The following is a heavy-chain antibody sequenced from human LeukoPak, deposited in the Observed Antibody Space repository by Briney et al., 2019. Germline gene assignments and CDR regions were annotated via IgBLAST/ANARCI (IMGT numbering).Heavy chain of an antibody. D-gene: IGHD3-10*01. V-gene: IGHV3-23*01. Sequence: GGSMRLSCAASGITFSNAAIHWVRQAPGKRLEWVSGIVISGGSAFYADSVKGRFVISKDTSENTVYLQMNSLRADDTAVYFCAKEVALVVVRGQRGGHFFDFWGQGALVTVSS. J-gene: IGHJ4*02. CDR2: IVISGGSA. CDR3: AKEVALVVVRGQRGGHFFDF. CDR1: GITFSNAA.